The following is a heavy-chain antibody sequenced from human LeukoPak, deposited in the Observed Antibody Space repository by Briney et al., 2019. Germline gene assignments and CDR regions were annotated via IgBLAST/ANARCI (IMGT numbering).Heavy chain of an antibody. D-gene: IGHD6-13*01. Sequence: GGSLRLSCAASGFTVSSYGMTWVRQAPGKGLDRVSAFSATDGSAQYAESVKGRFTISRDNSKSSLYLQMNSLRDEDTAVYYCAKARIAAAGTGAFDVWGQGTMVTVSS. CDR3: AKARIAAAGTGAFDV. J-gene: IGHJ3*01. V-gene: IGHV3-23*01. CDR2: FSATDGSA. CDR1: GFTVSSYG.